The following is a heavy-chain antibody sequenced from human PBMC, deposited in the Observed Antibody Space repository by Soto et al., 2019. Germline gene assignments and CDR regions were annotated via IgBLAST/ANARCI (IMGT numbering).Heavy chain of an antibody. D-gene: IGHD4-17*01. CDR3: ARGGYGYYWVYTFDI. J-gene: IGHJ3*02. V-gene: IGHV4-34*01. CDR2: ISHSGST. CDR1: GGSFSGYY. Sequence: QVQLQQWGAGLLKPSETLSLTCAVYGGSFSGYYWSWIRQPPGKGLEWIGEISHSGSTNYNPSLKRRVTISVGTSKNQFSLKLSSVTAADTAVYYCARGGYGYYWVYTFDIWGQGTMVTVSS.